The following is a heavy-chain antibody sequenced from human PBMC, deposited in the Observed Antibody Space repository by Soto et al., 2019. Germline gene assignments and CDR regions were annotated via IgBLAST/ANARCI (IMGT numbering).Heavy chain of an antibody. Sequence: EVQLLESGGGLVQPGGSLRLSCAASGFTFSSYAMSLVRQAPGKGLEWVSAISCSGGSTYYADSVKGRFTISRDNSKNTLYLQMNSLRAEDTAVYYCATAPGYSSSWYRQGFYFDYWGQGTLVTVSS. V-gene: IGHV3-23*01. CDR1: GFTFSSYA. CDR3: ATAPGYSSSWYRQGFYFDY. CDR2: ISCSGGST. J-gene: IGHJ4*02. D-gene: IGHD6-13*01.